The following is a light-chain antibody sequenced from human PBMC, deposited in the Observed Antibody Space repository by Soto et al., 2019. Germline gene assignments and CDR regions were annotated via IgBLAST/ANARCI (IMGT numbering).Light chain of an antibody. CDR1: SSDVGGYNY. CDR2: EVS. V-gene: IGLV2-14*01. CDR3: SYYIRSSIDYV. J-gene: IGLJ1*01. Sequence: QSVLTQPASVSGSPGQSITISCTGTSSDVGGYNYVSWYQQHPGKAPKLMIYEVSNRPSGVSNRFSGSKSGNTASLTISGLQAEDEADYYCSYYIRSSIDYVFGTGTKVTVL.